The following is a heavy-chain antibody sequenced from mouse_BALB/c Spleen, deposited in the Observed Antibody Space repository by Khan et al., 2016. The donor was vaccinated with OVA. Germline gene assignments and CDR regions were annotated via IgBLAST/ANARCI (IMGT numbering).Heavy chain of an antibody. CDR2: IRYSGST. V-gene: IGHV3-2*02. CDR3: ASWKLVLRYPDYFDY. CDR1: GYSITSDYA. J-gene: IGHJ2*01. Sequence: EVQLQESGPDLLKPSQSLSLTCTVTGYSITSDYAWKWIRNFRGNKLGWVPYIRYSGSTSYNPSLRSKTSFTRDASKKQFFLQLRSVTTEDTATYYCASWKLVLRYPDYFDYWGQGTTLTVSS. D-gene: IGHD1-1*01.